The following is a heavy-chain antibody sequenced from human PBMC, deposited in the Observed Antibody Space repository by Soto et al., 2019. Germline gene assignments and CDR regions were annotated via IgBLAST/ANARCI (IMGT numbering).Heavy chain of an antibody. Sequence: PSETLSLTCTVSGGSISSGDYYWSWIRQPPGKGLEWIGYIYYSGSTYYNPSLKSRVTISVDTSKNQFSLKLSSVTAADTAVYYCARTCCSGYHYYFDYWGQGTLVTVSS. D-gene: IGHD2-15*01. CDR3: ARTCCSGYHYYFDY. CDR2: IYYSGST. V-gene: IGHV4-30-4*01. J-gene: IGHJ4*02. CDR1: GGSISSGDYY.